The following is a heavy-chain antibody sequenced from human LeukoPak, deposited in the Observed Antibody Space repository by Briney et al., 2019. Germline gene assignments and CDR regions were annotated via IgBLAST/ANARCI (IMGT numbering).Heavy chain of an antibody. CDR1: GFTFSSYW. V-gene: IGHV3-7*03. CDR3: ARTVRGVVWGYYYYYMDV. J-gene: IGHJ6*03. D-gene: IGHD3-10*01. Sequence: PGGSLRLSCAASGFTFSSYWMSWVRQAPGKGLEWVANIKQDGSEKYYVDSVKGRFTISRDNAKNSLYLQMNSLRAEDTAVYYCARTVRGVVWGYYYYYMDVWGKGTTVTVSS. CDR2: IKQDGSEK.